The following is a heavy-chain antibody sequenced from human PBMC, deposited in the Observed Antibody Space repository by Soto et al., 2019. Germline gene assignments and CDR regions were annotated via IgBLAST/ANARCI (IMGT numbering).Heavy chain of an antibody. CDR2: IYYSGST. CDR1: GGSISSSSYY. Sequence: QLQLQESGPGLVKPSETLSLTCTVSGGSISSSSYYWGWIRQPPGKGLEWIGSIYYSGSTYYNPSLKSRVTISVDTSKNQSSLKLSSVTAADTAVYYCATYCSGGSCNTLDAFDIWGQGTMVTVSS. J-gene: IGHJ3*02. V-gene: IGHV4-39*01. D-gene: IGHD2-15*01. CDR3: ATYCSGGSCNTLDAFDI.